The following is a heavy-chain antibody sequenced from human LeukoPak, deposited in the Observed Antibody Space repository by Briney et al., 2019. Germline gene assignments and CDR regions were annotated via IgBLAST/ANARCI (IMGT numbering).Heavy chain of an antibody. CDR2: IRSKTDGETI. CDR1: GFTFSNAW. V-gene: IGHV3-15*01. J-gene: IGHJ3*02. Sequence: GGSLRLSCAASGFTFSNAWMIWVRQAPGKGLEWVGRIRSKTDGETIHYAAPVKGRFTISRDDSKNTLYLQMNSLKTEDTAVYYCTTRFLAGLRAFDIWGQGTMVTVSS. CDR3: TTRFLAGLRAFDI. D-gene: IGHD3-3*01.